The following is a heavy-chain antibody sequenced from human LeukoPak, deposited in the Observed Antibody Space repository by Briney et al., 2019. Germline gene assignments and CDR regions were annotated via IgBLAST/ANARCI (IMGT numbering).Heavy chain of an antibody. J-gene: IGHJ3*02. Sequence: SETLSLTCTVSGASIRSGHYYWSWIRQPPGKGLEWIGYIYDSGSTYYNPSLKSRITISVDTSENRFSLKLSSVTATDTAVYYCARDCSGGSCYGAFDIWGQGTMVTVSS. V-gene: IGHV4-30-4*01. CDR1: GASIRSGHYY. CDR2: IYDSGST. D-gene: IGHD2-15*01. CDR3: ARDCSGGSCYGAFDI.